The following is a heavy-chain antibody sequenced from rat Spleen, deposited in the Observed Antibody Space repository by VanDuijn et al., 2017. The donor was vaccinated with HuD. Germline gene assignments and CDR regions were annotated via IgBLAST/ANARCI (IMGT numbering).Heavy chain of an antibody. CDR2: ISPSGGST. CDR3: ARHNSGFDY. Sequence: EVQLVESGGGLVQPGRSLKLSCAASGFTFSDYYMAWVRQAPKKGLEWVASISPSGGSTYYRDSVKGRFTISRDNAKSTLYLQMDSLRSEDTATYYCARHNSGFDYWGQGVMVTVSS. J-gene: IGHJ2*01. D-gene: IGHD4-3*01. V-gene: IGHV5-25*01. CDR1: GFTFSDYY.